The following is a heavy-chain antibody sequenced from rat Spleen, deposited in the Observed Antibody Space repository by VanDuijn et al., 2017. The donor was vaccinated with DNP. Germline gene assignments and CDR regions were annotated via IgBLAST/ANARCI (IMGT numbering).Heavy chain of an antibody. Sequence: EVQLVESGGDLVQPGRSLKLSCAASGFTFSDYNMAWVRHAPKSGLEWVATISYDGKSTDYRDSVKGRFTVSRDNAKSTLYLQMKSRRSEDMATYYCVRWNSGHFDYWGQGVMVTVSS. CDR2: ISYDGKST. V-gene: IGHV5-7*01. CDR1: GFTFSDYN. J-gene: IGHJ2*01. CDR3: VRWNSGHFDY. D-gene: IGHD4-3*01.